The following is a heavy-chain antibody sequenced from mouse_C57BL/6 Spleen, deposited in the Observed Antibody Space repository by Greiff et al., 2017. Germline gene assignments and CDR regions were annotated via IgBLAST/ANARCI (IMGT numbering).Heavy chain of an antibody. CDR3: TRAGIRYAMDY. CDR1: GYTFTDYE. V-gene: IGHV1-15*01. J-gene: IGHJ4*01. Sequence: VQLQQSGAELVRPGASVTLSCKASGYTFTDYEMHWVKQTPVHGLEWIGAIDPETGGTAYNQKFKGKAILTADKSSSTAYMELRSLTSEDSAVYYCTRAGIRYAMDYWGQGTSVTVSS. D-gene: IGHD2-4*01. CDR2: IDPETGGT.